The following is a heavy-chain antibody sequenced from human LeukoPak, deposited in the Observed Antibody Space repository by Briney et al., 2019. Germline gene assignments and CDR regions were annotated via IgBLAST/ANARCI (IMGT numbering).Heavy chain of an antibody. D-gene: IGHD6-19*01. CDR2: IHPGDSDI. CDR1: GYSITSSW. V-gene: IGHV5-51*01. CDR3: ASGGCFDY. Sequence: GASLKISCEGSGYSITSSWICFVRQMAGKGLEWMGIIHPGDSDIRYSPSFQGQVTISADKSISTAYLQWSSLKASDTAMYYCASGGCFDYWGQGTLVTVSS. J-gene: IGHJ4*02.